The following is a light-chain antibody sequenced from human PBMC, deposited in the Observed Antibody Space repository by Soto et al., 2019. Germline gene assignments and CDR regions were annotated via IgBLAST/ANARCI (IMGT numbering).Light chain of an antibody. CDR3: SSYTSSSTWV. V-gene: IGLV2-14*01. CDR2: EVS. CDR1: SSDVGGYNY. Sequence: QPVLTQPASVSGSPGQSITISCTGTSSDVGGYNYVSWYQQHPGKAPKLMIYEVSNRPSGVSNRFSGSKSGNTASLTISGLQAEDEAHYYCSSYTSSSTWVFGGGTQLTVL. J-gene: IGLJ3*02.